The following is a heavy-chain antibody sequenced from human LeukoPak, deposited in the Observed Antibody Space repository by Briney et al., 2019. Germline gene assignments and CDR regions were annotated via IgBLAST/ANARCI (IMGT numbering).Heavy chain of an antibody. Sequence: PGGSLRLSCTASGFTFSTYEMNWVRQAPGKGLEWVSYISSSGSTIYYADSVKGRFTISRDNAKNSLYLQMNSLRAEDTAVYYCARIPLLWFGEFVNWGQGTLVTVSS. CDR1: GFTFSTYE. CDR2: ISSSGSTI. CDR3: ARIPLLWFGEFVN. J-gene: IGHJ4*02. V-gene: IGHV3-48*03. D-gene: IGHD3-10*01.